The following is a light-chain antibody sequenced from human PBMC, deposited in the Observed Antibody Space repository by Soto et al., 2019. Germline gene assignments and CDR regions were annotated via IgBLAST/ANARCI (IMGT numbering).Light chain of an antibody. CDR3: QQYNNWPRT. V-gene: IGKV3-15*01. CDR2: GAS. J-gene: IGKJ1*01. Sequence: EIVMTQSPVTLSVSPGERATLSCRASQSVSSNLAWYQQKHGQAPRLLIYGASTRATGIPARFSGSGSGTEFTLTISSLQSEDFAVYYCQQYNNWPRTFGQGTKVELK. CDR1: QSVSSN.